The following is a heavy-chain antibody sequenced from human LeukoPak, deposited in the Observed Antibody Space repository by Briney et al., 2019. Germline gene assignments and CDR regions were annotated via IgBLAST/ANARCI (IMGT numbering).Heavy chain of an antibody. D-gene: IGHD3-22*01. CDR2: IYYSGST. V-gene: IGHV4-59*12. CDR3: ARDYYDSSGYLPGDY. J-gene: IGHJ4*02. Sequence: TSETLSLTCTVSGGSISSYYWSWIRQPPGKGLEWIGYIYYSGSTNYNPSLKSRVTISVDTSKNQFSLKLSSVTAADTAVYYCARDYYDSSGYLPGDYWGQGTLVTVSS. CDR1: GGSISSYY.